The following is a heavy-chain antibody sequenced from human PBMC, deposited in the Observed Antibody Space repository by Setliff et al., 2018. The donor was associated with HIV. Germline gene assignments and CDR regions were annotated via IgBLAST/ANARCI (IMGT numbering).Heavy chain of an antibody. CDR1: GITFTSSV. J-gene: IGHJ3*02. CDR3: ATLELGTLDGFDI. Sequence: GASVKVSCKASGITFTSSVMQWVRQAHGQSPEWMGWIVVGSGATNYAQKFQERVTITRDMSTRTAYMELNSLTSGDTAVYYCATLELGTLDGFDIWGQGTMVTVSS. D-gene: IGHD3-3*01. V-gene: IGHV1-58*02. CDR2: IVVGSGAT.